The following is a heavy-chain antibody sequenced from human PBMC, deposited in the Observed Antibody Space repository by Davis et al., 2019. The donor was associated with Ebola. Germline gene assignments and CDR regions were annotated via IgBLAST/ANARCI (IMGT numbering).Heavy chain of an antibody. Sequence: GESLKISCAASGFTFSSYAMSWVRQAPGKGLEWVSAISGSGGSTYYADSVKGRFTISRDNSKNTLYLQMNSLRAEDTAVYYCARAGDIAVAGTDYWGQGTLVTVSS. CDR2: ISGSGGST. J-gene: IGHJ4*02. CDR1: GFTFSSYA. CDR3: ARAGDIAVAGTDY. V-gene: IGHV3-23*01. D-gene: IGHD6-19*01.